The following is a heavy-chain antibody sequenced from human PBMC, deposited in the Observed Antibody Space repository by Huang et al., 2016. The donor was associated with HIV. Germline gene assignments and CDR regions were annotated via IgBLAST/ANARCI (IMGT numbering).Heavy chain of an antibody. CDR2: IIHLGSP. CDR3: ARDATKNPRGWFDP. V-gene: IGHV4-34*02. D-gene: IGHD3-10*01. CDR1: GGSLSGYY. J-gene: IGHJ5*02. Sequence: QVHLQQWGAGLLKSAETLSLTCAVYGGSLSGYYWSWLRQTPGKGLAWIGEIIHLGSPNYNPSLKSRVSIAMDGSKKQFSLKLRSSSDADTAVYFCARDATKNPRGWFDPWGQGTLVTVSS.